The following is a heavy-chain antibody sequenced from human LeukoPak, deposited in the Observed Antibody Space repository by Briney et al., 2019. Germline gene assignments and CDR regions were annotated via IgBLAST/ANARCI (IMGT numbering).Heavy chain of an antibody. V-gene: IGHV3-43*02. J-gene: IGHJ5*02. D-gene: IGHD3-3*01. CDR2: ISGDGGST. Sequence: GGSLRLSXAASGFTFDDYTMHWVRQAPGKGLEWVSLISGDGGSTYYADSVKGRFTISRDNSKNSLYLQRNSLRTEDTALYYCAKDPTYDFWSGYLRGKNWFDPWGQGTLVTVSS. CDR3: AKDPTYDFWSGYLRGKNWFDP. CDR1: GFTFDDYT.